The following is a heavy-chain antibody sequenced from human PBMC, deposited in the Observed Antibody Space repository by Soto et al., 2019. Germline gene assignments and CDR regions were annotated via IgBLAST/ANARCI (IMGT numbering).Heavy chain of an antibody. CDR1: GGSVSSGSYY. Sequence: QVQLQESGPGLVKPSETLSLTCTVSGGSVSSGSYYWSWIRQPPGKGLEWIGYIYYSGSTNYHPSLKSRVTISVDTSKNQFSLKLSSVTAADTAVYYCARTMVGARAGYFDYWGRGTLVTVSS. D-gene: IGHD1-26*01. V-gene: IGHV4-61*01. J-gene: IGHJ4*02. CDR3: ARTMVGARAGYFDY. CDR2: IYYSGST.